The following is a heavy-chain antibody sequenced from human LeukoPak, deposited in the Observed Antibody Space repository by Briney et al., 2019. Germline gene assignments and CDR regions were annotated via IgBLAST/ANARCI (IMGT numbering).Heavy chain of an antibody. D-gene: IGHD2-2*01. CDR2: FNSDGSST. J-gene: IGHJ3*02. CDR3: ARGPIVVVPAGGAFDI. CDR1: GFTFSSYW. V-gene: IGHV3-74*01. Sequence: GGSLRLCCAASGFTFSSYWMYWVRIAPGKVLLWVSRFNSDGSSTNYADSVKGGFTISRDNAKKTLYLQMNSLRAEDTAVYYCARGPIVVVPAGGAFDIWGQGTMVTVSS.